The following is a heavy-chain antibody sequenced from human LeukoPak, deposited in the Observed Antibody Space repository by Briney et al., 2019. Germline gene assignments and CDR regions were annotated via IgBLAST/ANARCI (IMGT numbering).Heavy chain of an antibody. CDR1: GFTFSNAW. J-gene: IGHJ4*02. D-gene: IGHD3-10*01. CDR3: ARGPYYYGSGSYYVRY. V-gene: IGHV3-30-3*01. CDR2: ISYDGSNK. Sequence: GGSLRLSCAASGFTFSNAWMSWVRQAPGKGLEWVAVISYDGSNKYYADSVKGRFTISRDNSKNTLYLQMNSLRAEDTAVYYCARGPYYYGSGSYYVRYWGQGTLVTVSS.